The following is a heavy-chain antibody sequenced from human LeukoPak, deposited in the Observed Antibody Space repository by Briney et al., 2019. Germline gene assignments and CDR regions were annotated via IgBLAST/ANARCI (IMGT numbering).Heavy chain of an antibody. CDR2: ISSSGITV. D-gene: IGHD5-24*01. J-gene: IGHJ4*02. V-gene: IGHV3-48*03. CDR1: GFTFSGFE. CDR3: AREGGDGYNVGFDY. Sequence: PGGSLGLSCAASGFTFSGFEMNWVRQAPGKGLEWVSYISSSGITVYYADSVKGQFTISRDNAKNSLYLQMNSLRAEDTAVYYCAREGGDGYNVGFDYWGQGTLVTVSS.